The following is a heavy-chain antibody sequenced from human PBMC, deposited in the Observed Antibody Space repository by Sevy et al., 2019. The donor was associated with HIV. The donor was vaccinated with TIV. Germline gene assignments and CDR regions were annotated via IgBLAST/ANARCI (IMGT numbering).Heavy chain of an antibody. V-gene: IGHV3-48*03. D-gene: IGHD3-3*01. CDR1: GFNFSSHK. CDR3: SKEGALWSGYYVDY. Sequence: GGSLRLSCAASGFNFSSHKMNWIRQAPGKGLEWVAYISDGGAVIHYADSVKGRFTISRDNSKNSLYLQMNSLRADDTAVYYCSKEGALWSGYYVDYWGQGTLVTGSS. J-gene: IGHJ4*02. CDR2: ISDGGAVI.